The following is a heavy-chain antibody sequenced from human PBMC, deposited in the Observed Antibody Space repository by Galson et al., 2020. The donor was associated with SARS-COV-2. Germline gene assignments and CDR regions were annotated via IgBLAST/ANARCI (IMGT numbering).Heavy chain of an antibody. J-gene: IGHJ3*02. CDR3: ARGYLAGPFDI. D-gene: IGHD2-2*01. CDR1: GVTFDDYG. Sequence: GSLRLSCAASGVTFDDYGMSWVRQVPGKGLEWVCGINKNGGSTNYADSVRGRFTISRDNAKNSLYLQMNSLRAEDTALYFCARGYLAGPFDIWAQGTMVTVSS. V-gene: IGHV3-20*04. CDR2: INKNGGST.